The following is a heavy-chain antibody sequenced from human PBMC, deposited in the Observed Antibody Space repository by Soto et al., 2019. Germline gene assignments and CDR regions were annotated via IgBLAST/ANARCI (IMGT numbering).Heavy chain of an antibody. Sequence: QVQLVQSGAEGKKPGASVKVSCKASGYTFTIYGISWLRQAPGQGLEWMGWISAYNGNTNYAKKLQGRVTMTTDTSTSTAYMELRSLRSDDTAVYYCAMVQKHPLSSHNYFDYWGQGTLVTVSS. CDR1: GYTFTIYG. J-gene: IGHJ4*02. CDR2: ISAYNGNT. CDR3: AMVQKHPLSSHNYFDY. V-gene: IGHV1-18*01. D-gene: IGHD1-26*01.